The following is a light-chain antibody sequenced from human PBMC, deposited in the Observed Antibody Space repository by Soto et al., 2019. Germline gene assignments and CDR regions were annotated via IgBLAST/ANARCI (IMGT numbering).Light chain of an antibody. CDR2: AAS. Sequence: DIKLTQSPSFLSASVGDGVTIPCRTSQGIDSYLAWYHQKPGRAPKVLIDAASTLQSGVPSRFSGSGAGREFTLTISSLQPEDFATYYCQQLHSYPVTFGQGTRLEIK. CDR3: QQLHSYPVT. J-gene: IGKJ5*01. CDR1: QGIDSY. V-gene: IGKV1-9*01.